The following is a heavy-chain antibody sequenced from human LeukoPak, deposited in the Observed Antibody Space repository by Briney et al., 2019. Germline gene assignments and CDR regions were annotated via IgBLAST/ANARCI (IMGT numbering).Heavy chain of an antibody. CDR2: TKEDGSET. V-gene: IGHV3-7*01. J-gene: IGHJ4*02. CDR3: SRSLNN. Sequence: GGSLRLSCAASGFTFGRSWMDWVRQAPGKGLEWVANTKEDGSETYYVDSAKGRFTISRDNAKSSLYLQMDRLRVEDTAIYYCSRSLNNWGQGTLVTVSS. CDR1: GFTFGRSW.